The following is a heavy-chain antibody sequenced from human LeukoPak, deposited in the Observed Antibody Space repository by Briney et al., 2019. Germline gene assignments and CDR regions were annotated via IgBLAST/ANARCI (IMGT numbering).Heavy chain of an antibody. CDR1: GGSISSGGYY. D-gene: IGHD3-10*01. V-gene: IGHV4-31*03. J-gene: IGHJ4*02. Sequence: PSETLSLTCTVSGGSISSGGYYWSWIRQHPGKGLEWIGYIYYSGSTYYNPSLKSRVTISVDTSKNQFSLKLSSVTAADTAVYYCTTKLWSEIYYFDYWGQGTLVTVSS. CDR3: TTKLWSEIYYFDY. CDR2: IYYSGST.